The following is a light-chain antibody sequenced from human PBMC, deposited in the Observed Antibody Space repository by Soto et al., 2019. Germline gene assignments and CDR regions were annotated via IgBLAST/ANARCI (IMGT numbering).Light chain of an antibody. CDR2: DAS. CDR1: QSVGSY. CDR3: QQRSNWPTIT. J-gene: IGKJ5*01. Sequence: EIVLTQSPATLSLSPGERATPSCRASQSVGSYLAWYQQKPGQAPRPLIYDASNRATGIPARFSGSGSGTDFTLTISSLEPEDFAVYYCQQRSNWPTITFGQGTRLEIK. V-gene: IGKV3-11*01.